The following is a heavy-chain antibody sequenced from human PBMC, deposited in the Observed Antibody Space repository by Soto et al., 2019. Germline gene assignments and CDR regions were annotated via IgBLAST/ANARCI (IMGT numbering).Heavy chain of an antibody. J-gene: IGHJ4*02. V-gene: IGHV4-59*01. CDR3: ARLSPTSGNWALDY. CDR2: IXXXGXT. CDR1: GASISSYY. D-gene: IGHD7-27*01. Sequence: SEAQCLTNTVSGASISSYYWCWIRQPPGTGLEWXGXIXXXGXTXXXPXXXXRVTISVDTSKNQFSLKVSSVTATDTAVYYCARLSPTSGNWALDYWGQGTLVTVSS.